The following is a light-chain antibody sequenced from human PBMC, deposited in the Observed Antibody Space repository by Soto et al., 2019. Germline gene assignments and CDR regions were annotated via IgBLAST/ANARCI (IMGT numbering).Light chain of an antibody. J-gene: IGLJ1*01. CDR3: CSYAGGSYV. Sequence: QSALTQPRSVSGSPGQSVAISCTGTSSDVGGYNYVSWYQQHPGKAPKLMIYDVSKRPSGVPDRFSGSKSGNTASLTISGLQAEDEADYYCCSYAGGSYVFGTGTKVTVL. CDR1: SSDVGGYNY. V-gene: IGLV2-11*01. CDR2: DVS.